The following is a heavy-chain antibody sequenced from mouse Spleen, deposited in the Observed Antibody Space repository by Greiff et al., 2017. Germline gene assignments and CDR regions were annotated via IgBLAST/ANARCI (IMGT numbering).Heavy chain of an antibody. Sequence: EVKVVESGPSLVKPSQTLSLTCSVSGDSFTSGYWNWIRKCPGNKLEYMGYISYSGSTYYNPSLKSRISTTRDTSKNQYYLQLNSVPTEDTATYCCARYEDYRYRFAYWGQGTLVTVSA. CDR1: GDSFTSGY. CDR2: ISYSGST. CDR3: ARYEDYRYRFAY. D-gene: IGHD2-14*01. V-gene: IGHV3-8*02. J-gene: IGHJ3*01.